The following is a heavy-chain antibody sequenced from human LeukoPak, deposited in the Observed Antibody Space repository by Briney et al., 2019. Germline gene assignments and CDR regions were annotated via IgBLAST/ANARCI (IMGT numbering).Heavy chain of an antibody. V-gene: IGHV3-48*03. CDR2: ISSSGSTI. CDR1: GFTFSSYE. CDR3: ELGITMIGGV. D-gene: IGHD3-10*02. J-gene: IGHJ6*04. Sequence: GGSLRLSCAASGFTFSSYEMNWVRQAPGKGLEWVSYISSSGSTIYYADSVKGPFTISRDNAKNSLYLQMNSLRAEDTAVYYAELGITMIGGVWGKGTTVTISS.